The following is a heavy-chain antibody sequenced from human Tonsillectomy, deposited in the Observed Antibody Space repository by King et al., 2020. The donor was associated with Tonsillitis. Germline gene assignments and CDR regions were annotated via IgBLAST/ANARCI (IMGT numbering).Heavy chain of an antibody. CDR3: ARGTGTRYFDL. Sequence: VQLVESGAEMKKPGSSVKVSCKASGGSFTSYAFSWMRQAPGQGLEWMGGIVPIFGTTHYAQKFQDRGTITADESPSTAYMGLSSLRSEDTAVYYCARGTGTRYFDLWGRGTLVTVSS. J-gene: IGHJ2*01. CDR2: IVPIFGTT. V-gene: IGHV1-69*01. D-gene: IGHD1-1*01. CDR1: GGSFTSYA.